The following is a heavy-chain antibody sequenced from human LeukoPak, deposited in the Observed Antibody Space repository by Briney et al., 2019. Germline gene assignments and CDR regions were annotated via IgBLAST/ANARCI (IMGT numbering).Heavy chain of an antibody. J-gene: IGHJ4*02. CDR2: INHSGRT. Sequence: KPSETLSLTCAVYGGSFSGYYWSSIRQPPGNGLEWVGEINHSGRTNYNPSRKSRATISVATSKNQFSLRLSSVTAADTAVYYCARGPKDSWYGSDYWGQGTLVTVSS. V-gene: IGHV4-34*01. CDR3: ARGPKDSWYGSDY. D-gene: IGHD6-13*01. CDR1: GGSFSGYY.